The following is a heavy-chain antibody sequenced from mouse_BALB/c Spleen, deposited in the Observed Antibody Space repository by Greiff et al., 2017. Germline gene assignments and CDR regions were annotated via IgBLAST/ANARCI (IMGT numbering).Heavy chain of an antibody. CDR1: GFTFSSYA. D-gene: IGHD2-4*01. V-gene: IGHV5-9-3*01. CDR3: ARQEDDYGGFAY. Sequence: EVKVVESGGGLVKPGGSLKLSCAASGFTFSSYAMSWVRQTPEKRLEWVATISSGGSYTYYPDSVKGRFTISRDNAKNTLYLQMSSLRSEDTAMYYCARQEDDYGGFAYWGQGTLVTVSA. CDR2: ISSGGSYT. J-gene: IGHJ3*01.